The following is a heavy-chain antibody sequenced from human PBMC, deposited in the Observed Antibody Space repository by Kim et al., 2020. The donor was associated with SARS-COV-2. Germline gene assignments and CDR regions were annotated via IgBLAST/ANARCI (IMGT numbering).Heavy chain of an antibody. CDR1: GFTFSTYS. V-gene: IGHV3-21*01. CDR3: ARNLVPTTKKYGMDV. J-gene: IGHJ6*02. CDR2: ISSTSAYI. Sequence: GGSLRLSCAASGFTFSTYSMNWVRQAPGKGLEWVSSISSTSAYIYYADSVKGRFTISRDNAKDSLYLQMNSLRAEDTAVYYCARNLVPTTKKYGMDVWGQGTTVTVS. D-gene: IGHD2-2*01.